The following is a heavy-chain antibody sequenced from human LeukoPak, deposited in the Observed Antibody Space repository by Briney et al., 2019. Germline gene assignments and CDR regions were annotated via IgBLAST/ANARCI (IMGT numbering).Heavy chain of an antibody. CDR3: ARGHFDWLLPIDY. Sequence: SETLSLTCTVSGDSISSYYWSWIRQPPGKGLEWIGYIYYSGSTNYNPSLKSRVTISVDTSKNQFSLKLSSVTAADTAVYYCARGHFDWLLPIDYWGQGTLVTVSS. CDR1: GDSISSYY. CDR2: IYYSGST. J-gene: IGHJ4*02. D-gene: IGHD3-9*01. V-gene: IGHV4-59*01.